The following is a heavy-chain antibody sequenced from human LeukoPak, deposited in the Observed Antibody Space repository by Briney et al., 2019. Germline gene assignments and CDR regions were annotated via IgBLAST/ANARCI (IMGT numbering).Heavy chain of an antibody. V-gene: IGHV3-48*04. Sequence: GGSLRLSCAASGFTFSSYSMNWVRQAPGKGLEWVSYISSSGSTIYYADSVKGRFTISRDNAKNSLYLQMNSLRAEDTAVYYCGRYGDGYTPDLDYWGQGTLVTVSS. J-gene: IGHJ4*02. CDR1: GFTFSSYS. D-gene: IGHD5-24*01. CDR3: GRYGDGYTPDLDY. CDR2: ISSSGSTI.